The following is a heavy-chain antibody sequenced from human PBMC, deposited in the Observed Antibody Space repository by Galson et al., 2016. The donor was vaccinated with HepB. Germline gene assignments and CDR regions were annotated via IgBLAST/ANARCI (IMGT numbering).Heavy chain of an antibody. CDR3: VRDRAARDTVYYYGMDV. CDR1: GFTFNNYG. D-gene: IGHD6-25*01. J-gene: IGHJ6*02. CDR2: IWYDGRNK. V-gene: IGHV3-33*01. Sequence: SLRLSCAASGFTFNNYGMHWVRQAPGKGLEWVALIWYDGRNKYYADSVKGRFTISRDISKNTLYLQMNSLRAEDTAVYYCVRDRAARDTVYYYGMDVWGQGATVTVSS.